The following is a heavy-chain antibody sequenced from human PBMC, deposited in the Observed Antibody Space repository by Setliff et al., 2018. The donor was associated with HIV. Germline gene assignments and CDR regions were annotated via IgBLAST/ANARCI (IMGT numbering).Heavy chain of an antibody. CDR3: ARGTGAYGSGSYYNLPLYYFDY. J-gene: IGHJ4*02. D-gene: IGHD3-10*01. CDR1: GYTFTSYA. V-gene: IGHV7-4-1*02. Sequence: ASVKVSCKASGYTFTSYAMNWVRQAPGQGLEWMGWINTNTGNQTYAQGFTGRFVFSLDTSASTAYLQISSLKAEDTAVYYCARGTGAYGSGSYYNLPLYYFDYWGQGTLVTVSS. CDR2: INTNTGNQ.